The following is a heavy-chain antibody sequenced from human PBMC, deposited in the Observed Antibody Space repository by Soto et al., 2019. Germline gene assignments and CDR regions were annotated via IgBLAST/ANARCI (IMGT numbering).Heavy chain of an antibody. J-gene: IGHJ6*02. CDR1: GGSFSGYY. V-gene: IGHV4-34*09. D-gene: IGHD3-10*01. CDR3: ARDVLLWFGELSFGMDV. CDR2: INHSGST. Sequence: PSETLSLTCAVYGGSFSGYYWSWIRQPPGKGLEWIGEINHSGSTYYNPSLKSRVTISVDTSKNQFSLKLSSVTAADTAVYYCARDVLLWFGELSFGMDVWGQGTTVTVSS.